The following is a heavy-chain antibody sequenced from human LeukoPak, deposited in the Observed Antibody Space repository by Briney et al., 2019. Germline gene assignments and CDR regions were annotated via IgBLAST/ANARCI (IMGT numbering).Heavy chain of an antibody. J-gene: IGHJ4*02. CDR1: GGSISSYY. D-gene: IGHD3-22*01. Sequence: EPSETLSLTCTVSGGSISSYYWSWIRQPPGKGLEWIGYIYYSGNTNYNPSLKSRVTISVDTSKNQFSLNLSSVTAADTAIYYCARHSSGYSTFDYWGRGTLVTVSS. CDR2: IYYSGNT. CDR3: ARHSSGYSTFDY. V-gene: IGHV4-59*08.